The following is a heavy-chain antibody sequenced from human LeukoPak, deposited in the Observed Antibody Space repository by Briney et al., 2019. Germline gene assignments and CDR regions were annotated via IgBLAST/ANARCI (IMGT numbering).Heavy chain of an antibody. V-gene: IGHV4-59*01. CDR2: IYYSGST. Sequence: SETLSLTCTVSGGSISSYYWSWIRQPPGKGLEWIGYIYYSGSTNYNPSLKSRVTISVDTSKDQFSLKLSSVTAADTAVYYCARSYGSGADPWGQGTLVTVPS. CDR3: ARSYGSGADP. J-gene: IGHJ5*02. D-gene: IGHD3-10*01. CDR1: GGSISSYY.